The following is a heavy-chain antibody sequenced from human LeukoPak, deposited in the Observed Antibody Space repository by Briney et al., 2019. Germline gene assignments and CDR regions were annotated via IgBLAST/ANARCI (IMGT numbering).Heavy chain of an antibody. V-gene: IGHV3-21*01. J-gene: IGHJ6*03. D-gene: IGHD3-3*01. Sequence: GGSLRLSCAASGFTFSSYSMNWVRQAPGKGLEWVSSISSSSSYIYYADSVKGRFTISRDNAKNSLYLQMNSLRAEDTAVYYCARYRSYYDFWSGGSPDYYYYMDVWGKGTTVTVSS. CDR1: GFTFSSYS. CDR3: ARYRSYYDFWSGGSPDYYYYMDV. CDR2: ISSSSSYI.